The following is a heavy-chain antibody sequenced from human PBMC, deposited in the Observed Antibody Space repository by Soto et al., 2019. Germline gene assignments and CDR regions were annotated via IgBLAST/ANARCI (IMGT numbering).Heavy chain of an antibody. V-gene: IGHV3-33*01. Sequence: QVQLVESGGGVVQPGRSLRLSCAASGFTFSSYGMHWVRQAPGKGLEWVAVIWYDGSNKYYADSVKGRFTISRDNSKNTLYRQRNSLRAEDTAVYYCGRGGGRGGSYWDFYYYYGMDVWGQGTTVTVSS. CDR1: GFTFSSYG. J-gene: IGHJ6*02. D-gene: IGHD1-26*01. CDR2: IWYDGSNK. CDR3: GRGGGRGGSYWDFYYYYGMDV.